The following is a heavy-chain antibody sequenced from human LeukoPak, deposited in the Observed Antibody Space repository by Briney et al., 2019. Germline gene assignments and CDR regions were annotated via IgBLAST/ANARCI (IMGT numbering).Heavy chain of an antibody. CDR2: IYYSGST. CDR1: GGSISSYY. D-gene: IGHD3-10*01. J-gene: IGHJ4*02. CDR3: ARVGTYGSGSYLSWLDY. V-gene: IGHV4-59*01. Sequence: KPSETLSLTCTVSGGSISSYYWSWIRQPPGKGLEWIGYIYYSGSTNYNPSLKSRVTISVDTSKNQSSLKLSSVTAADTAVYYCARVGTYGSGSYLSWLDYWGQGTLVTVSS.